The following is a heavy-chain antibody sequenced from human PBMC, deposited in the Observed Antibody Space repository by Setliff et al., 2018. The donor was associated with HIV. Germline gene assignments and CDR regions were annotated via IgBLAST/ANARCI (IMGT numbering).Heavy chain of an antibody. CDR1: GGTFSRYP. D-gene: IGHD6-13*01. J-gene: IGHJ4*01. Sequence: VASVKVSCKASGGTFSRYPINWVRQAPGQGLEWMGRIIPIFGTKNFAQKFQGRVTITADQSTSTAYMELSSLRSEDTAVYYCARGSYRSSWFRFDYWGQGTLVTVSS. CDR2: IIPIFGTK. CDR3: ARGSYRSSWFRFDY. V-gene: IGHV1-69*13.